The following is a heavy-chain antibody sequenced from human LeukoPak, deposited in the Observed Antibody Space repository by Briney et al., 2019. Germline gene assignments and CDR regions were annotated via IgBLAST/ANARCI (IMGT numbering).Heavy chain of an antibody. CDR3: ARGGGVAPAAIQYYFGRGSSYYFDY. V-gene: IGHV3-30-3*01. CDR1: GFTFSSYA. Sequence: PGRSLRLSCAASGFTFSSYAMHWVRQAPGKGLEWVAVISYDGSNKYYADSVKGRFTISRDNSKNTLYLQMNSLRVEDTAVYYCARGGGVAPAAIQYYFGRGSSYYFDYWARGPVVTVS. D-gene: IGHD2-2*01. CDR2: ISYDGSNK. J-gene: IGHJ4*02.